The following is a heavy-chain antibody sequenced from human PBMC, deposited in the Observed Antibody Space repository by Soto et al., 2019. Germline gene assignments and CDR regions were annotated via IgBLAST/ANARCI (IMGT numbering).Heavy chain of an antibody. D-gene: IGHD1-1*01. CDR2: ISGSGGGT. Sequence: QPGGSLRLSCAASGFTFSSYAMSWVRQAPGKGLDWVSAISGSGGGTYYADSVKGRFTISRDNSKNALYLQMNSLRAEDTAVYYCAKDKISHHWNEKRARAFDYWGQGTLVTVSS. J-gene: IGHJ4*02. V-gene: IGHV3-23*01. CDR1: GFTFSSYA. CDR3: AKDKISHHWNEKRARAFDY.